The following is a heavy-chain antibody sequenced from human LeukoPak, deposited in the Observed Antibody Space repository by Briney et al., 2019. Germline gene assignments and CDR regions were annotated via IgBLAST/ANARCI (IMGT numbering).Heavy chain of an antibody. CDR3: TTVLTRWRFDY. CDR1: GFTVSSYS. V-gene: IGHV3-48*02. J-gene: IGHJ4*02. CDR2: ISSSSTI. Sequence: GGSLRLSCAASGFTVSSYSMNWVRQAPGKGLEWVSYISSSSTIYYADSVKGRFTISRDNAKNSLYLQMNSLRDEDTAVYYCTTVLTRWRFDYWGQGTLVTVSS. D-gene: IGHD4-23*01.